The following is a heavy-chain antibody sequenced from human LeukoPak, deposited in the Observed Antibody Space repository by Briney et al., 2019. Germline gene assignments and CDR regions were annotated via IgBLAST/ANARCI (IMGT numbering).Heavy chain of an antibody. D-gene: IGHD3-22*01. CDR3: ARTDNGYYDSSGYYYDY. V-gene: IGHV3-7*01. Sequence: PGGSLRLSCAASGFTFSNYWMSWVRQAPGKGLEWVANIKQDGSEKYYVDSVKGRFTISRDNAKNSLYLQMNSLRAEDTAVYYCARTDNGYYDSSGYYYDYWGQGTLVTVSS. CDR1: GFTFSNYW. CDR2: IKQDGSEK. J-gene: IGHJ4*02.